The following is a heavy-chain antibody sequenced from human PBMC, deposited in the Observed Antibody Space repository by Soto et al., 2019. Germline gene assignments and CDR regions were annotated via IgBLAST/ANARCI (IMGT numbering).Heavy chain of an antibody. D-gene: IGHD3-22*01. V-gene: IGHV3-23*01. CDR2: SSGSGGNT. CDR1: GFTFGSYA. CDR3: AKSVIQYYFDTSGYYNFDY. J-gene: IGHJ4*02. Sequence: PGGSLRLSCAASGFTFGSYAMSWVRQAPGKGLEWVSASSGSGGNTYYADSVKGRFTISRDNSKNTLFLQMSSLRADDTAVYYCAKSVIQYYFDTSGYYNFDYWGRGTLVTVSS.